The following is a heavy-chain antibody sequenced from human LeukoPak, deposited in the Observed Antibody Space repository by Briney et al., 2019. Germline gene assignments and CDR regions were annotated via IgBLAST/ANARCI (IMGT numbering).Heavy chain of an antibody. J-gene: IGHJ2*01. CDR2: IFPSGSS. CDR1: GASISSDY. Sequence: SETLSLTCTVSGASISSDYWSWIRQTPGKALEYIGCIFPSGSSNYNPSLKSRAAILVDTSKNRFSLKLTSGTAADTAVYFCARGRRVGYNFYWYFDLWGRGTLVTVSS. CDR3: ARGRRVGYNFYWYFDL. V-gene: IGHV4-4*09. D-gene: IGHD5-24*01.